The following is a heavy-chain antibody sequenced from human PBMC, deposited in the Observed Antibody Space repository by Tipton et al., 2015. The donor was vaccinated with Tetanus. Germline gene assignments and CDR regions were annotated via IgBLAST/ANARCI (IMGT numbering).Heavy chain of an antibody. V-gene: IGHV1-18*01. Sequence: QLVQSGAEVKKPGASVTVSCQASGYTFTHYGVNWVRQVPGQGLEWMGWISPFNGNVDYAEKFQGRLTMTTDRSTPTVYMDLSSLRADRPAVYYCARGGGLGPHGYSEHGGQGTLFSVSS. J-gene: IGHJ4*02. CDR2: ISPFNGNV. CDR3: ARGGGLGPHGYSEH. CDR1: GYTFTHYG. D-gene: IGHD3/OR15-3a*01.